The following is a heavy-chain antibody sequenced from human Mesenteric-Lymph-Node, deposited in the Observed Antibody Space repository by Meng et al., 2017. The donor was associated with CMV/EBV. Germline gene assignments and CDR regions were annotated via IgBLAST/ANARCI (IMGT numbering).Heavy chain of an antibody. Sequence: SGGTFGTYAVSWLRLVPGQGLEWMGRIIPILGIANYAQKFQGRVTITADKSTSTAYMELSSLRSEDTAVYYCARYYYDSSGYYYYFDYWGQGTLVTVSS. CDR3: ARYYYDSSGYYYYFDY. J-gene: IGHJ4*02. CDR1: GGTFGTYA. V-gene: IGHV1-69*04. CDR2: IIPILGIA. D-gene: IGHD3-22*01.